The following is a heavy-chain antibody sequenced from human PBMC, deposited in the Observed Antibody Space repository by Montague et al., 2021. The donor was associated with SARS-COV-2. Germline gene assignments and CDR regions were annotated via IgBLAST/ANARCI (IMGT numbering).Heavy chain of an antibody. V-gene: IGHV4-31*03. CDR3: ARDRRTITMVRGVTHWFDP. D-gene: IGHD3-10*01. CDR1: GGSISSGGYY. Sequence: TLSLTCTVSGGSISSGGYYWSWIRQHPGKGLEWIGYIYYSGSTYYNPSLKSRVTISVDTSKNQFSLKLSSVTAADTAVYDCARDRRTITMVRGVTHWFDPWGQGTLVTVSS. J-gene: IGHJ5*02. CDR2: IYYSGST.